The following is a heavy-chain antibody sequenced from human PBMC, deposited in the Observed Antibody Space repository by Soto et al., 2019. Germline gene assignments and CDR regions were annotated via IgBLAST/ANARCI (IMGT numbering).Heavy chain of an antibody. CDR3: ARDLWAATGAFDI. V-gene: IGHV3-21*01. J-gene: IGHJ3*02. Sequence: GGSLRLSCAASGFTFSSYSMNWVRQDPGKGLEWVSSISSSSSYIYYADSVKGRFTISRDNAKNSLYLQMNSLRAEDTAVYYCARDLWAATGAFDIWGQGTMVTVSS. CDR2: ISSSSSYI. CDR1: GFTFSSYS. D-gene: IGHD2-15*01.